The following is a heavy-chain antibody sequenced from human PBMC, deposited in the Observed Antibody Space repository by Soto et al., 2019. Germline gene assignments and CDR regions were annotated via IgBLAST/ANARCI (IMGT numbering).Heavy chain of an antibody. V-gene: IGHV3-30*18. CDR2: ISYDGSEK. J-gene: IGHJ6*03. Sequence: GGSLRLSCAASGFTFSNYGMHWVRQAPGKGLEWVAVISYDGSEKYYADSVKGRFTISRDNSKNTLYLQMNSLRAEDTAVYYCANSDYEGIWYYYYTDVWGKGTTVTVSS. CDR1: GFTFSNYG. CDR3: ANSDYEGIWYYYYTDV. D-gene: IGHD4-17*01.